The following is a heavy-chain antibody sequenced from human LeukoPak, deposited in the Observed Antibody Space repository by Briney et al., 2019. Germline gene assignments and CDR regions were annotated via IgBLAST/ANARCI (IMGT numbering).Heavy chain of an antibody. J-gene: IGHJ3*02. CDR1: GFTFSNYG. Sequence: GGSLRLSCAASGFTFSNYGMNWVRQAPGKGLEWVSFTDTSGRYVYYGDSVKGRFTISRDNAKNLLFLQMNGLRAEDTALYYCARGRSITLLRGVAMSDGFDIWGQPAMVGDSS. CDR3: ARGRSITLLRGVAMSDGFDI. CDR2: TDTSGRYV. D-gene: IGHD3-10*01. V-gene: IGHV3-21*06.